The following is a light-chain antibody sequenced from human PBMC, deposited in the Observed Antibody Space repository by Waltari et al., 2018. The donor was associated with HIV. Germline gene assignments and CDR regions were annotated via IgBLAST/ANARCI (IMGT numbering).Light chain of an antibody. CDR1: KLGEKY. CDR2: QDS. V-gene: IGLV3-1*01. CDR3: QAWDSRGV. J-gene: IGLJ2*01. Sequence: SYELTQPPSVSVSPGQTASITCSGDKLGEKYACWYQQKPGQSPVLVIYQDSKRPSGIPERFSGSNSGNTATLTISGTQAMDEADYYCQAWDSRGVFGGGTKLTVL.